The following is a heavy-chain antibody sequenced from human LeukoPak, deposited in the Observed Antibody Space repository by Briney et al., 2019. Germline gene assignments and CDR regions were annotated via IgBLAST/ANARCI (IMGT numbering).Heavy chain of an antibody. CDR2: ISYDGSNK. V-gene: IGHV3-30*04. D-gene: IGHD1-14*01. Sequence: GGSLRLSCVASGFTFTSYNMHWVRQAPGKGLEWVAGISYDGSNKYYAESEKGRFTISRDNAKNSLYLQMNSLRAEDTAVYYCAGATEPPSDYWGQGTLVTVSS. J-gene: IGHJ4*02. CDR1: GFTFTSYN. CDR3: AGATEPPSDY.